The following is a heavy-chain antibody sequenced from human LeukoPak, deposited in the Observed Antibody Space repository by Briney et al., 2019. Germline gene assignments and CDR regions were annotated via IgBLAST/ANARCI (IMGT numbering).Heavy chain of an antibody. Sequence: GASVKVSCKASGYTFTSYDINWVRQATGQGLEWMGWMNPNSGNTGYAQKFQGRVTMTRNTSISTAYMELSSLRSEDTAVYYCATEPPKGQWLAFDYWGQGTLVTVSS. V-gene: IGHV1-8*01. CDR3: ATEPPKGQWLAFDY. CDR2: MNPNSGNT. CDR1: GYTFTSYD. D-gene: IGHD6-19*01. J-gene: IGHJ4*02.